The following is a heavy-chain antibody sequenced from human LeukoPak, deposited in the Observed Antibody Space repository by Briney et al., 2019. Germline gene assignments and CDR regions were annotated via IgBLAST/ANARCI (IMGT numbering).Heavy chain of an antibody. CDR3: ATDRLHRSSCRSWGFFDY. J-gene: IGHJ4*02. Sequence: ASVKVSCKISEYSLSDLSIHWVREAPGEGLEWMGGFDSENNKMVYSQKFQGRVTMTEDTSADTAYMELTSLRSEDTAVYFCATDRLHRSSCRSWGFFDYWGQGTLVIVSS. V-gene: IGHV1-24*01. CDR2: FDSENNKM. D-gene: IGHD6-19*01. CDR1: EYSLSDLS.